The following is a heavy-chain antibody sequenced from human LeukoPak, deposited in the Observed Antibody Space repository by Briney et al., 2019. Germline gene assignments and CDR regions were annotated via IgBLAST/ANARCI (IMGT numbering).Heavy chain of an antibody. CDR1: GYSISSGYF. V-gene: IGHV4-38-2*02. Sequence: SETLSLTCTVSGYSISSGYFWGWIRQPPGKGLEWIGSINHRGSTYYNPSLKSRVSISVDTSKNQFSLKLSSVTAADTAVYYCARDDIVVVPAASKRYFDYWGQGTLVTVSS. J-gene: IGHJ4*02. CDR3: ARDDIVVVPAASKRYFDY. CDR2: INHRGST. D-gene: IGHD2-2*01.